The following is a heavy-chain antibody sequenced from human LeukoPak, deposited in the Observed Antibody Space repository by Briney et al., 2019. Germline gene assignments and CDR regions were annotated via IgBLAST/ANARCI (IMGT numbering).Heavy chain of an antibody. CDR3: ASDPYDILTGYLEY. D-gene: IGHD3-9*01. CDR1: GFTFSSYA. J-gene: IGHJ4*02. Sequence: PGGSLRLSCAASGFTFSSYAMHWVRQAPGKGLEWVAVISYDGSNKYYADSVKGRFTISRDNSKNTLYLQMNSLRAEDTAVYYCASDPYDILTGYLEYWGQGTLVTVSS. CDR2: ISYDGSNK. V-gene: IGHV3-30*04.